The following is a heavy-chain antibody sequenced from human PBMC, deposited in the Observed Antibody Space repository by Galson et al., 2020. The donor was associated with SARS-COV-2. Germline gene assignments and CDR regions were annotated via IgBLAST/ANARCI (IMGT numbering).Heavy chain of an antibody. CDR3: ARLESSGWNNFRWFDP. J-gene: IGHJ5*02. V-gene: IGHV4-39*01. Sequence: SETLSLTCTVSGGSISSDSDYWGWIRQPPGKSLEYIGNIYHTGSTYYTPSLKSRVSISVDTSKNQFSLRLSSVTAADTGIYYCARLESSGWNNFRWFDPWGQGTLVTVSS. CDR2: IYHTGST. D-gene: IGHD6-19*01. CDR1: GGSISSDSDY.